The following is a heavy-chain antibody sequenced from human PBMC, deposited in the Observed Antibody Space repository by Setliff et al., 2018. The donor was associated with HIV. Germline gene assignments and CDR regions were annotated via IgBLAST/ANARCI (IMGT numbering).Heavy chain of an antibody. CDR2: ISPHSGAT. CDR3: ARDRLYCSRGSCYPNWFDS. J-gene: IGHJ5*01. D-gene: IGHD2-15*01. V-gene: IGHV1-2*02. CDR1: GYTLSGYF. Sequence: GASVKVSCKSSGYTLSGYFIHWVRQAPGQGPEWMGWISPHSGATNYAQKFQGRVTLTRDASITTAYMELNSLRSDDTAMYYCARDRLYCSRGSCYPNWFDSWGQGTLVTVSS.